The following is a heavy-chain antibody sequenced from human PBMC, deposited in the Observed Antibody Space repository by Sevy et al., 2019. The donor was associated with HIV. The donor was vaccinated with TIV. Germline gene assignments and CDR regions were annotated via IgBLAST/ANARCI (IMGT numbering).Heavy chain of an antibody. CDR3: ARESGSGSYYGYYYYGMDV. D-gene: IGHD3-10*01. V-gene: IGHV1-18*01. CDR2: ISAYNGNT. Sequence: ASVKVSCKASGYTFTSYCISWVRQAPGQGLEWMGWISAYNGNTNYAQKLQGRVTMTTDTSTSTAYMELRSLRSDDTAVYYCARESGSGSYYGYYYYGMDVWGQGTTVTVSS. J-gene: IGHJ6*02. CDR1: GYTFTSYC.